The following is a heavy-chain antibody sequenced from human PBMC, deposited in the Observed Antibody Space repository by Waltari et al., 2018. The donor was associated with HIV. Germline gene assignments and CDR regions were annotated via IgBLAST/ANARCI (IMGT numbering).Heavy chain of an antibody. CDR3: TTRGYCSSTSCSHRDGYGMDV. D-gene: IGHD2-2*01. V-gene: IGHV3-15*01. Sequence: EVQLVESGGGLVKPGGSLRLSCAASGFPFSNAWMSWVRQAPGKGREWVGRIKSKTDGGTTDYAAPVKGRFTISRDDSKNTLYLQMNSLKTEDTAVYYCTTRGYCSSTSCSHRDGYGMDVWGQGTTVTVSS. CDR2: IKSKTDGGTT. CDR1: GFPFSNAW. J-gene: IGHJ6*02.